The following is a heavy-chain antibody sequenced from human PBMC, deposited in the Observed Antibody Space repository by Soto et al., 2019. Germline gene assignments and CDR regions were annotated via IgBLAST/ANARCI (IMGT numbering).Heavy chain of an antibody. CDR2: IYYSGST. CDR1: GGSISSYY. J-gene: IGHJ4*02. Sequence: QVELQESGPGLVKPSETLSLTCTVSGGSISSYYWSWIRQPPGKGLEWIGYIYYSGSTNYNPSLKSRVTISVDTSKNQFSLTLSSVTAADTAVYYCARVRYGDYAFDYWGQGTLVTVSS. D-gene: IGHD4-17*01. CDR3: ARVRYGDYAFDY. V-gene: IGHV4-59*01.